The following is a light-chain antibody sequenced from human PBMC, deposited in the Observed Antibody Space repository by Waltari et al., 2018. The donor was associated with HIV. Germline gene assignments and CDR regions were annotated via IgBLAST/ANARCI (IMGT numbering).Light chain of an antibody. J-gene: IGKJ1*01. Sequence: ELVLTQSTGTLSLSPGDRATLSRSASKSVSSSYLAWYQQKPGQAPRRLIYGASSRATGIPDRFSGSGSGTDFTLTISRLEPEDFAVYYCQQYGSSPWTFGQGTKVEIK. CDR1: KSVSSSY. V-gene: IGKV3-20*01. CDR2: GAS. CDR3: QQYGSSPWT.